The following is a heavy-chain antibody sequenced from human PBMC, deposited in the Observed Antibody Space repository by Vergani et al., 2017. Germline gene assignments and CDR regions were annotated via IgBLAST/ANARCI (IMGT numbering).Heavy chain of an antibody. CDR1: GGSISSGSYY. D-gene: IGHD6-6*01. Sequence: QVQLQESGPGLVKPSQTLSLTCTVSGGSISSGSYYWSWIRQPPGKGLEWIWEINHSGSTNYNPSLKSRVTISVDTSKNHFSLKLSSVTAADTAVYYGAVYXSSSPRGGVDYYYRMDLWGQGTTVTVSS. J-gene: IGHJ6*02. CDR3: AVYXSSSPRGGVDYYYRMDL. V-gene: IGHV4-61*03. CDR2: INHSGST.